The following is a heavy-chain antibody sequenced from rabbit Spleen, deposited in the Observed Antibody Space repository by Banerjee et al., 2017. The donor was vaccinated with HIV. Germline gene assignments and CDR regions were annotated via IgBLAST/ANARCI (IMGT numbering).Heavy chain of an antibody. Sequence: QEQLEESGGGLVKPEGSLTLTCKASGVSFSNKAVMCWVRQAPGKGLEWIACIYAGSSGNTYYATWAQGRFTISKTSSTTVTLHVTSLTAADTATYFCARDLVGVIGWNFYLWGQGTLVTVS. J-gene: IGHJ4*01. CDR3: ARDLVGVIGWNFYL. V-gene: IGHV1S45*01. D-gene: IGHD1-1*01. CDR1: GVSFSNKAV. CDR2: IYAGSSGNT.